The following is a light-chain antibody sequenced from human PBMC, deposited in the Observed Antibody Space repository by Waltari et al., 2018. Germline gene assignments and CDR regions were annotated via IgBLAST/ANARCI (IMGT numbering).Light chain of an antibody. Sequence: EIVMTQSPATLSVSPGERATLSCRASQRVSSNLAWYQQNPGQAPRLLIYGASTRATGIPARFSGSRSGTEFTLTISSLQSEDFAVYYCQQYNNWPPYTFGQGTKLEIK. J-gene: IGKJ2*01. CDR3: QQYNNWPPYT. CDR2: GAS. CDR1: QRVSSN. V-gene: IGKV3-15*01.